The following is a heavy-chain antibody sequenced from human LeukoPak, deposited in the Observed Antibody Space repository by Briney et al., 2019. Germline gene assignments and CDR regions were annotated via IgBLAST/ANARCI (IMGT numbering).Heavy chain of an antibody. J-gene: IGHJ6*02. D-gene: IGHD2-21*01. CDR1: GDSVSSNSVT. CDR2: TYYRSKWYN. Sequence: SQTLSLTCAISGDSVSSNSVTWNWIRQSPSRGLEWLGRTYYRSKWYNDYAVSVKSRISINPDTSKNQFSLQLHSVSPEDTAVYYWAGGGLLSGGGIYYYYGMDVWGQGTTVTVSS. CDR3: AGGGLLSGGGIYYYYGMDV. V-gene: IGHV6-1*01.